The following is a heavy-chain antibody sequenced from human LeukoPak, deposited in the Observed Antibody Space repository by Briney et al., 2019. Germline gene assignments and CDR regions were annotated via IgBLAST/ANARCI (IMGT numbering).Heavy chain of an antibody. CDR1: GASVSSNSSS. D-gene: IGHD2-15*01. J-gene: IGHJ3*02. Sequence: SQTLSLTCAISGASVSSNSSSWNWIRQSPSRGLEWLGRTYYRSKWNNDYAVSVKSRLTINPDTSKNQFSLQLNSVTPEDTAVYYCARGGAGGRAFDIWGQGTMVTVSS. CDR3: ARGGAGGRAFDI. CDR2: TYYRSKWNN. V-gene: IGHV6-1*01.